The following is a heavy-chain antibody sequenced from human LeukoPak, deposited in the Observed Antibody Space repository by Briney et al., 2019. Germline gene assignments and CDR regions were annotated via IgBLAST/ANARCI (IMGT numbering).Heavy chain of an antibody. Sequence: SETLSLTCTGSGCSISSYYWNWIRQPAGKGLDWIGRIYTSGSTNYNPSLKSRVTMSVDTSKNQFSLKLSSVSAADTAVYYCASTGKAGYYYYMDIWGKGTTFTVSS. CDR3: ASTGKAGYYYYMDI. CDR2: IYTSGST. D-gene: IGHD1-14*01. CDR1: GCSISSYY. J-gene: IGHJ6*03. V-gene: IGHV4-4*07.